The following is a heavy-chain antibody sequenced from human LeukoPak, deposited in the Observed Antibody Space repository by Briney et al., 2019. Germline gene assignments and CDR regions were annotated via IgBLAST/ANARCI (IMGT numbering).Heavy chain of an antibody. J-gene: IGHJ4*02. D-gene: IGHD3-3*01. CDR3: ARDRWRGFDY. Sequence: SETLSLTCTVSGGSIKSDSYYWTWVRQSAAKGLEWIGRIYTTGRAKYNPSLKSRVIIFIDTSKNQFSMNLTAVTAADTAVYYCARDRWRGFDYWGQGTLVTVSS. CDR1: GGSIKSDSYY. V-gene: IGHV4-61*02. CDR2: IYTTGRA.